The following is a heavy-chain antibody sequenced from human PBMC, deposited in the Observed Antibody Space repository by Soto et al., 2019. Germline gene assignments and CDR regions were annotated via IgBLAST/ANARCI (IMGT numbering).Heavy chain of an antibody. CDR1: GFTFSSYA. CDR3: VKSRGGNNFDFFD. CDR2: VRGNGDPP. V-gene: IGHV3-64D*06. J-gene: IGHJ4*02. D-gene: IGHD5-12*01. Sequence: LRLSCSASGFTFSSYAMHWVRQAPGKRLEYVSGVRGNGDPPFYADSVKGRFTISRDNSKNTLYLQMSSLSADDTAVYYCVKSRGGNNFDFFDWGQGALVTVSS.